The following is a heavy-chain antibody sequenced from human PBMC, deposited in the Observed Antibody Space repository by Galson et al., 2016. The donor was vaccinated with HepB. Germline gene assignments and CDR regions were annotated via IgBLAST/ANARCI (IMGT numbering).Heavy chain of an antibody. D-gene: IGHD3-22*01. J-gene: IGHJ3*02. V-gene: IGHV3-72*01. CDR2: SRNNRNTNAV. CDR3: ARVGYYDSRGDATDALDI. Sequence: SLRLSCAVSGFDFSDYHIDWVRQAPGKGLEWVGRSRNNRNTNAVVYGASVHGRFSISRDASENSVYLQMNSLKTEDTAVYSCARVGYYDSRGDATDALDIWGQGTMVTVSS. CDR1: GFDFSDYH.